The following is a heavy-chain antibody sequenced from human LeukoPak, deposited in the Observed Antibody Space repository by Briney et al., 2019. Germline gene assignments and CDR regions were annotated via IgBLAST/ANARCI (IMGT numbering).Heavy chain of an antibody. CDR3: ARTNGPHSSSWYADY. Sequence: ASETLSLTCTVSGGSISSYYWSWIRQPPGKGLEWIGYIYYGGSTNYNPSLKSRVTISVDTSKNQFSLKLSSVTAADTAVYYCARTNGPHSSSWYADYWGQGTLVTVSS. J-gene: IGHJ4*02. D-gene: IGHD6-13*01. V-gene: IGHV4-59*08. CDR1: GGSISSYY. CDR2: IYYGGST.